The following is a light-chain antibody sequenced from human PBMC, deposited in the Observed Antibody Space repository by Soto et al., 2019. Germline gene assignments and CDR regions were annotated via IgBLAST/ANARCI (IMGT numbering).Light chain of an antibody. CDR2: GAS. J-gene: IGKJ1*01. CDR3: QQYGSSPWT. CDR1: QSVSTTY. V-gene: IGKV3-20*01. Sequence: EIVLTQAPGTLSLSPGERVTLSCRASQSVSTTYLAWYQQKHGQAPRLLIFGASSRATGVPHRFSASGSGTDFTLTISKLEPEDFAVYYCQQYGSSPWTFGQGTKV.